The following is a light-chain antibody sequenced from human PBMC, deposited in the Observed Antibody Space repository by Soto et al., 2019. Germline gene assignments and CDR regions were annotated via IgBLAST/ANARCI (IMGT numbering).Light chain of an antibody. V-gene: IGKV3-11*01. Sequence: EVVLTQSPATLSLSPGERATLSCRATHSVGSDLAWYQHKPGQAPRLLIYDASNRATGIPARFSGSGSGTDFTLTISSLEPGDVAVYYCQQRNNLFTFGQGTRVEIK. J-gene: IGKJ5*01. CDR1: HSVGSD. CDR2: DAS. CDR3: QQRNNLFT.